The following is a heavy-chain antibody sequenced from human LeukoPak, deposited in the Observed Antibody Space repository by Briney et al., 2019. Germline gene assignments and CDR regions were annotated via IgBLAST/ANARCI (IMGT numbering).Heavy chain of an antibody. V-gene: IGHV4-4*02. CDR1: GGSISNSNW. CDR2: INHSGST. CDR3: ASRRYSSSWRKFDY. J-gene: IGHJ4*02. Sequence: SETLSLTCAVSGGSISNSNWWSWVRQPPGKGLEWIGEINHSGSTNYNPSLKSRVTISVDTSKNQFSLKLTSVTAADTAVYYCASRRYSSSWRKFDYWGQGTLVTVSS. D-gene: IGHD6-13*01.